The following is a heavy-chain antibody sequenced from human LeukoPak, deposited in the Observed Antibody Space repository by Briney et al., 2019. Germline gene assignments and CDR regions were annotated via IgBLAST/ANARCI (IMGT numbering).Heavy chain of an antibody. J-gene: IGHJ4*02. D-gene: IGHD1-26*01. CDR3: AKDSNSGSYWRGFDY. Sequence: GGSLRLSCAVSGFTFSSNWMSWVRQAPGKGLEWVANIKQDGSEKYYVDSMKGRFTISRDNSKNTLYLQMNSLRAEDTAVYYCAKDSNSGSYWRGFDYWGQGTLVTVSS. CDR1: GFTFSSNW. CDR2: IKQDGSEK. V-gene: IGHV3-7*01.